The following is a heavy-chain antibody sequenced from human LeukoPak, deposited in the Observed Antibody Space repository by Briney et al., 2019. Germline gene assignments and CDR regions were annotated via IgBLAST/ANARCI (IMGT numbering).Heavy chain of an antibody. CDR2: INHSGST. CDR1: GGSFSGYY. Sequence: SETLSLTCAVYGGSFSGYYWSWIRQPPGKGLEWIGEINHSGSTNYNPSLKSRVTISVDTSKNQFSLKLSSVTAADTAVYYCARDDFWSGYYRGYYYYGMDVWGQGTTATVSS. V-gene: IGHV4-34*01. D-gene: IGHD3-3*01. J-gene: IGHJ6*02. CDR3: ARDDFWSGYYRGYYYYGMDV.